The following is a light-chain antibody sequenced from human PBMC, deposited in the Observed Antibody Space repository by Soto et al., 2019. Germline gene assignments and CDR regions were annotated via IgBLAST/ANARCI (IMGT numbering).Light chain of an antibody. CDR2: DNT. V-gene: IGLV3-21*02. Sequence: SYELTQPPSVSVAPGQTATITCGGNNIESKSVHWYQLKPGQAPVLVVHDNTDRPSGIPERFSGSNSGNTATLTISRVEAADEADYCCQVWDADSDHPVFGVGTKVTVL. CDR1: NIESKS. J-gene: IGLJ3*02. CDR3: QVWDADSDHPV.